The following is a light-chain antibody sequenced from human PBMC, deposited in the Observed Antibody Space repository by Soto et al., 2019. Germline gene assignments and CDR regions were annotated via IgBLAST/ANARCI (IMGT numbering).Light chain of an antibody. CDR1: QSVSSY. V-gene: IGKV3-11*01. Sequence: LPLSPATLSFSPGERATLSCRASQSVSSYLAWYQQKPGQAPRLLIYDASNRATGIPARFSGSGSGTDFTLTISSLEPEDFAVYYCQQRSDWPLTFGGGRKV. CDR2: DAS. CDR3: QQRSDWPLT. J-gene: IGKJ4*01.